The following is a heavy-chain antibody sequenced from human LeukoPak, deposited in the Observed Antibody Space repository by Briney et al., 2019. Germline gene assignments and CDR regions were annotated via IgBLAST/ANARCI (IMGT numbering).Heavy chain of an antibody. J-gene: IGHJ4*02. D-gene: IGHD3-22*01. CDR1: GFTFSSYS. Sequence: PGGSLRLSCAASGFTFSSYSMNWVRQAPGKGLEWVSSISSSSSYTYYADSVKGRFTISRDNAKNSLYLQMNSLRAEDTAVYYCAREGYYDSSGYYDDYWGQGTLVTVSS. CDR3: AREGYYDSSGYYDDY. V-gene: IGHV3-21*01. CDR2: ISSSSSYT.